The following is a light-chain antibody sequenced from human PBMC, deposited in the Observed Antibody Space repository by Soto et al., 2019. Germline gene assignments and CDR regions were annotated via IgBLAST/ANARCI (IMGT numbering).Light chain of an antibody. V-gene: IGLV1-47*01. CDR1: SSNIGGNY. CDR3: ATWDVTLGGHIV. Sequence: QSVLTQPPSASGTPGQGVTISCSGSSSNIGGNYVFWYQHLPGTAPKLLIFRNNLRPSGVPDRFSGSKSGTSASLAISGLRSDDEADYYCATWDVTLGGHIVFGGGTQLTVL. J-gene: IGLJ7*01. CDR2: RNN.